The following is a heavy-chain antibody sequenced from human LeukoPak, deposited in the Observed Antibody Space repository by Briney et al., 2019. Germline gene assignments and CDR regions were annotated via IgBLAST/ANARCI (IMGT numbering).Heavy chain of an antibody. CDR2: IYYSGST. CDR1: GGSISNYY. Sequence: SETLSLTCTVSGGSISNYYWSWIRQPPGKGLEWIGYIYYSGSTNCNPSLKSRVTISVDTSKNQFSLKLSSVTAADTAVYYCAREVAVAGLDAFDIWGQGTMVTVSS. CDR3: AREVAVAGLDAFDI. V-gene: IGHV4-59*01. J-gene: IGHJ3*02. D-gene: IGHD6-19*01.